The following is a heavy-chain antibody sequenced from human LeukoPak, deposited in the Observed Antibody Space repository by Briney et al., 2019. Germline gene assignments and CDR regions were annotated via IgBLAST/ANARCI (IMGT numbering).Heavy chain of an antibody. J-gene: IGHJ4*02. Sequence: KSSETLSLTCTVSGGSISSSSYYWGWIRQPPGKGLEWIGSIYYSGSTYYNPSLKSRVTISVDTSKNQFSLKLSSVTAADTAVYYCAHTLYSSGWSFDYWGQGTLVTVSS. CDR3: AHTLYSSGWSFDY. CDR2: IYYSGST. V-gene: IGHV4-39*07. D-gene: IGHD6-19*01. CDR1: GGSISSSSYY.